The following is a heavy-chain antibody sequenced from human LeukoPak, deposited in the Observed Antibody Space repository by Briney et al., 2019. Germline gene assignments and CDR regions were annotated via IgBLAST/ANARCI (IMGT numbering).Heavy chain of an antibody. D-gene: IGHD3-9*01. Sequence: SVKVSCKASGLTFTSSAVQWVRQARGQRLEWIGWIVVGSGNTNYAQKFQERVTITRDMSTSTAYMELSSLRSEDTAVYYCAADDGDILTAPGDYWGQGTLVTVSS. J-gene: IGHJ4*02. CDR1: GLTFTSSA. CDR2: IVVGSGNT. CDR3: AADDGDILTAPGDY. V-gene: IGHV1-58*01.